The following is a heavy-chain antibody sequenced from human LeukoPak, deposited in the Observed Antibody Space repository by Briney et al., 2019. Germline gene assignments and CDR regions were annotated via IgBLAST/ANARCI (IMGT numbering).Heavy chain of an antibody. CDR2: IRSKAYGGTT. Sequence: GRSLRLSCTASGFTFGDYAMSWFRQAPGKGLEWVGFIRSKAYGGTTEYATSVKGRFTISRDDSRSIAYLQMNSLKTEDTAVYYCTRCGYSYGYWFDPWGQGTLVTVSS. J-gene: IGHJ5*02. CDR3: TRCGYSYGYWFDP. V-gene: IGHV3-49*03. D-gene: IGHD5-18*01. CDR1: GFTFGDYA.